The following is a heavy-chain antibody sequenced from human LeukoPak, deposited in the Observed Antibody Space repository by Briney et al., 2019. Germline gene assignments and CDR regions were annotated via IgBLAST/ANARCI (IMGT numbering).Heavy chain of an antibody. CDR2: IRSKANEHAK. J-gene: IGHJ4*02. CDR1: ALTFSGSA. CDR3: TRRLITTVNDY. D-gene: IGHD4-17*01. Sequence: QSGGCLRLACSGSALTFSGSAMHWVRQSPGKGPEWVGAIRSKANEHAKAYSASVRGRFTISRDDSENTAYLQMNSPKTEETAIYYCTRRLITTVNDYWGQGTLVTVSS. V-gene: IGHV3-73*01.